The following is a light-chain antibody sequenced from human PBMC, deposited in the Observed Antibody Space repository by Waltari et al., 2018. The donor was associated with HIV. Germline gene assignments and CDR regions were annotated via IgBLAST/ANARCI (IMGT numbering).Light chain of an antibody. CDR2: EVT. CDR3: SSFAPTNKFYVL. V-gene: IGLV2-8*01. CDR1: SSDIGGYTY. Sequence: QSTLTQPPSASGSPRQSVTIPCTETSSDIGGYTYVSWYQQHPGKAPKLIMTEVTKRPSGVPDRFSGSKSGNTASLTVSGLQADDEALYYCSSFAPTNKFYVLFGGGTTLTVL. J-gene: IGLJ2*01.